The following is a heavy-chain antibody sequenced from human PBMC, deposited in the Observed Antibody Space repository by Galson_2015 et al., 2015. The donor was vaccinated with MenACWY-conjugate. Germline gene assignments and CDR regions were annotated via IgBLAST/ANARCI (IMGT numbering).Heavy chain of an antibody. CDR1: GYSFTTYW. V-gene: IGHV5-51*01. CDR3: ARHPPGGRGMDV. D-gene: IGHD1-26*01. J-gene: IGHJ6*02. CDR2: ISPGDSNT. Sequence: QSGAEVKKPEESLKISCTTTGYSFTTYWIAWVRQMPGTGLEWMGLISPGDSNTRYSPSFQGQVTISADKSISTAYLQWSSLKASDTAMYYCARHPPGGRGMDVWGQGTTVTVSS.